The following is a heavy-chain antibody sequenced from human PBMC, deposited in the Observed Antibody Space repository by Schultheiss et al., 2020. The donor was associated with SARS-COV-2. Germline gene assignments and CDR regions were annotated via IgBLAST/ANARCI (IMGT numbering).Heavy chain of an antibody. CDR3: ARGPARGAYYYYYYMDV. D-gene: IGHD2-2*01. J-gene: IGHJ6*03. CDR1: GGSISSSNW. CDR2: IYHSGST. Sequence: SETLSLTCAVSGGSISSSNWWSWVRQPPGKGLEWIGEIYHSGSTNYNPSLKSRVTISVDTSKNQFSLKLSSVTAADTAVYYCARGPARGAYYYYYYMDVWGKGTTVTVSS. V-gene: IGHV4-4*02.